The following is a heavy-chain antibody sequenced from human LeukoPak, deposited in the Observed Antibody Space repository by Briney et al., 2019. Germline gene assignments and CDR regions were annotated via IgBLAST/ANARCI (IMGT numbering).Heavy chain of an antibody. J-gene: IGHJ4*02. CDR1: GGSISSYY. CDR3: AIVLEAYISHFDY. CDR2: IYYSGST. V-gene: IGHV4-59*08. D-gene: IGHD3-3*01. Sequence: SETLSLTCTVSGGSISSYYWSWIRQPPGKGLEWIGYIYYSGSTNYNPSLKSRVTISVDTSKNQFSLKLSSVTAADTAVYYCAIVLEAYISHFDYWGQGTLVTVSS.